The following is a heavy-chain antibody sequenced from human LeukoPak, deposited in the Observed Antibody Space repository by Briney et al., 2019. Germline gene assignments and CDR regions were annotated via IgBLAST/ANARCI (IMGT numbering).Heavy chain of an antibody. CDR3: ARDPSRSYDILTGYYKGDWFDP. D-gene: IGHD3-9*01. J-gene: IGHJ5*02. Sequence: GGSLRLSCAASGFTFSSYSMNWVRQAPGKGLEWVSSISSSSSYIYYADSVKGRFTSSRDNAKNSLYLQMNSLRAEDTAVYYCARDPSRSYDILTGYYKGDWFDPWGQGTLVTVSS. CDR1: GFTFSSYS. CDR2: ISSSSSYI. V-gene: IGHV3-21*01.